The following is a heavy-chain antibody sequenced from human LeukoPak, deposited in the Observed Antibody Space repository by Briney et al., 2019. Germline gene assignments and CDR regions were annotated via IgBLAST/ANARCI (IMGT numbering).Heavy chain of an antibody. J-gene: IGHJ4*02. CDR2: IYTSGST. V-gene: IGHV4-61*02. Sequence: SETLSLTCTVSGGSISSGSYYWSWIRQPAGTGLEWIGRIYTSGSTNYNPSLKSRVTISVDTSKNQFSLKLSSVTAADTAVYYCARFRPDYSNYKYFDYWGQGTLVTVSS. CDR3: ARFRPDYSNYKYFDY. CDR1: GGSISSGSYY. D-gene: IGHD4-11*01.